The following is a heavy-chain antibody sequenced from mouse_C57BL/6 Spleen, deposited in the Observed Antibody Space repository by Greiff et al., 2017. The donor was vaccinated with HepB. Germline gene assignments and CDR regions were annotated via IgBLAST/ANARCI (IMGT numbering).Heavy chain of an antibody. Sequence: QVHVKQPGTELVKPGASVKLSCKASGYTFTSYWMHWVKQRPGQGLEWIGNINPSNGGTNYNEKFKSKATLTVDKSSSTAYMQLSSLTSEDSAVYYCARGMGDYYGSSLFDYWGQGTTLTVSS. CDR3: ARGMGDYYGSSLFDY. J-gene: IGHJ2*01. CDR1: GYTFTSYW. CDR2: INPSNGGT. D-gene: IGHD1-1*01. V-gene: IGHV1-53*01.